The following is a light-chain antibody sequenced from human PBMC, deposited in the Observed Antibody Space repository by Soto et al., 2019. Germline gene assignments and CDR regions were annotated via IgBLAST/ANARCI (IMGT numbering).Light chain of an antibody. J-gene: IGKJ4*01. CDR3: QHYCDWPGA. V-gene: IGKV3D-15*01. CDR2: DAS. Sequence: EIVMTQSPPTLSVSPGERATLSCRASQSVGSKLAWYQQRPGQAPRLLIYDASNRATGIPARFSGSGSGTEFSLTISSLQSEDFAVYSCQHYCDWPGAFGGGTKVEIK. CDR1: QSVGSK.